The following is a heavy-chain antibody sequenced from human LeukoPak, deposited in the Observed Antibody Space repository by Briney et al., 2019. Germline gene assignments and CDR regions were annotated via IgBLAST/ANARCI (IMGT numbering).Heavy chain of an antibody. D-gene: IGHD3-22*01. V-gene: IGHV4-34*01. CDR1: GGSFGGYY. CDR2: INHSGST. J-gene: IGHJ4*02. Sequence: SETLSLTCAVYGGSFGGYYWSWIRQPPGKGLEWIGEINHSGSTNYNPSLKSRVTISVDTSKNQFSLKLSSVTAADTAVYYCARHWYYDSSGYYLYFDYWGQGTLVTVSS. CDR3: ARHWYYDSSGYYLYFDY.